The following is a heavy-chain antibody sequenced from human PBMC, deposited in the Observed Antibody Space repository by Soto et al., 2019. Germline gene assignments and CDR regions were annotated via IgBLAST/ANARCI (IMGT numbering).Heavy chain of an antibody. Sequence: QVQLVQSGAEVKKPGSSVKVSCKASGGTFSSYAISWVRQSPGQGLEWMGGIIPIFGTANYAQKFQGSVTITADESTSTAYMELSSLRSEDTAVYYCARSDCSGGSCGNYYYYYGMDVWGQGTTVTVSS. V-gene: IGHV1-69*01. CDR3: ARSDCSGGSCGNYYYYYGMDV. CDR2: IIPIFGTA. CDR1: GGTFSSYA. J-gene: IGHJ6*02. D-gene: IGHD2-15*01.